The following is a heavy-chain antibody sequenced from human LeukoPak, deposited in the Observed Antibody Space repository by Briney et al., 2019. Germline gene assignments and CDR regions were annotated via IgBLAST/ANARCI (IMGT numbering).Heavy chain of an antibody. V-gene: IGHV3-7*01. CDR1: GFTFSSYW. CDR3: ARGTVGATSEDFDY. J-gene: IGHJ4*02. Sequence: PGGSLRLSCAASGFTFSSYWMSWVRQAPGKGLEWVANIKQDGSEKYYVDSVKGRFTISRDNAKNSLYLQMNSLRAEDTAVYYCARGTVGATSEDFDYWDQGTLVTVSS. D-gene: IGHD1-26*01. CDR2: IKQDGSEK.